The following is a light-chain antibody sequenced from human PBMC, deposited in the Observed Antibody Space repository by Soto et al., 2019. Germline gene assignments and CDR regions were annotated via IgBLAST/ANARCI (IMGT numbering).Light chain of an antibody. CDR2: GAS. CDR1: QRVSSTY. CDR3: QQYGSSSWT. J-gene: IGKJ1*01. Sequence: EVVLTQSPGTLSLSPGERATLSCRASQRVSSTYLAWYQQKPGQAPRLLIYGASSRATGIPDRFSGSGSGTVFTLTISRLEPEDFAVYYCQQYGSSSWTFGQGTKVEIK. V-gene: IGKV3-20*01.